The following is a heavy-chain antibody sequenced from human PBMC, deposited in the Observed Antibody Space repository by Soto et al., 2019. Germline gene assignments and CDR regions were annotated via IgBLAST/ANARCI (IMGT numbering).Heavy chain of an antibody. CDR1: GYSFTAYW. CDR2: TYPGDSDT. V-gene: IGHV5-51*01. D-gene: IGHD6-13*01. J-gene: IGHJ1*01. Sequence: GESLKISCTGSGYSFTAYWIGWVRQMPGKGLEWLGITYPGDSDTRYSPSFQGRVTISADKSINTAYLQWNSLKASDTAMYYCVAQQKLPGVNDWGQGTLVTVSS. CDR3: VAQQKLPGVND.